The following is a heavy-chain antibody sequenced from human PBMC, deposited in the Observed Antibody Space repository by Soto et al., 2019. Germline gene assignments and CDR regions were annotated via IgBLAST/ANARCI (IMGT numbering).Heavy chain of an antibody. J-gene: IGHJ6*02. D-gene: IGHD5-12*01. V-gene: IGHV4-30-4*01. CDR3: ARGGAGYNCRVGMDV. CDR2: IYYSGST. CDR1: GGSINSGDYY. Sequence: QVQLQESGPGLVKPSQTLSLTCTVSGGSINSGDYYWSWIRQPPGKGLEWIGYIYYSGSTHYNPSLKSRVSIXXDXTXTQFSLQLTSVDAADTGVYHCARGGAGYNCRVGMDVWGQGTTVTVSS.